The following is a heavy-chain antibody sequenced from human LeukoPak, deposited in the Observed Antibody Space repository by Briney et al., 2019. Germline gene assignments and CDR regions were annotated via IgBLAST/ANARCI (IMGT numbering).Heavy chain of an antibody. J-gene: IGHJ5*02. V-gene: IGHV4-61*08. D-gene: IGHD3-10*01. CDR1: GASVGSAGSH. CDR2: IHRTGST. Sequence: SETLSLACTVSGASVGSAGSHWMWIRQPPGKGLEYIGNIHRTGSTDYKPSLRSRVTISVDTSNNHFSLTLRSVTAADTAVYYCASLAEGESGRGSWGQGTFVTVSP. CDR3: ASLAEGESGRGS.